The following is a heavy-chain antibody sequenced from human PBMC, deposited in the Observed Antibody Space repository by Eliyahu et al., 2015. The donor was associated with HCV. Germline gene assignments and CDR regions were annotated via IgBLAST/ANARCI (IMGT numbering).Heavy chain of an antibody. CDR1: GFTFSNAW. CDR2: IKSKTDGGTT. Sequence: EVQLVESGGGLVKPGGSLRLSCAASGFTFSNAWMSWVRQAPGKGLEWVGRIKSKTDGGTTDYAAPVKGRFTISRDDSKNTLYLQMNSLKTEDTAVYYCTTDPSSGWNNDYWGQGTLVTVSS. V-gene: IGHV3-15*01. CDR3: TTDPSSGWNNDY. J-gene: IGHJ4*02. D-gene: IGHD6-19*01.